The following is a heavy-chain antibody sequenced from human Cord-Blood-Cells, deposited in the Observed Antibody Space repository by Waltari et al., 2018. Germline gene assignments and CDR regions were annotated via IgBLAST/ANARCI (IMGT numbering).Heavy chain of an antibody. J-gene: IGHJ4*02. CDR1: GFTFSSYA. CDR2: ISYDGSNK. D-gene: IGHD7-27*01. V-gene: IGHV3-30-3*01. Sequence: QVQLVESGGGVVQPGRSLRLSCAASGFTFSSYAMHWVRQAPGKGREWVAVISYDGSNKYYADSVKGRFTISRDNSKNTLYLQMNSLGAEDTAVYYCARDPRLGFDYWGQGTLVTVSS. CDR3: ARDPRLGFDY.